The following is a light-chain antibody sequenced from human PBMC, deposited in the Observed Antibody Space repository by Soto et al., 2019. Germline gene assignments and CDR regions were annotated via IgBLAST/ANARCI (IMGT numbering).Light chain of an antibody. Sequence: QSALNQPASVSGSPGQSITISCTGTSSDIGGYNYVFWYQQCPGKAPKRMIYDVFKRPSGVSDRFSGSKSGNTASLTISGLQADDEADYYCSSYAISSALLFGGGTKVTVL. J-gene: IGLJ2*01. CDR3: SSYAISSALL. V-gene: IGLV2-14*01. CDR1: SSDIGGYNY. CDR2: DVF.